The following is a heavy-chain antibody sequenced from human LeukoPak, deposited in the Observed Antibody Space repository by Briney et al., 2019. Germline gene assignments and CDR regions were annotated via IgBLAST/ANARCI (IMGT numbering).Heavy chain of an antibody. CDR3: ARVAAAELNYYGMDV. J-gene: IGHJ6*02. D-gene: IGHD6-13*01. V-gene: IGHV1-2*04. CDR1: GYTFTGYY. Sequence: GASVKVSCKASGYTFTGYYMHWVRQAPGQGLEWMGWINPNSGGTNYAQKFQGWVTMTRDTSISTAYMELTRLRSDDTAVYYCARVAAAELNYYGMDVWGQGTTVTVSS. CDR2: INPNSGGT.